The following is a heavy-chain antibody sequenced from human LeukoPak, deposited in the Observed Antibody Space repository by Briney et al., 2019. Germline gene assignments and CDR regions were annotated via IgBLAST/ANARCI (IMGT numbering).Heavy chain of an antibody. Sequence: SETLSLTCTVSGGSISSYYWSWIRPPAGKGLEWIGRIYTSGSTNYNPSLKSRVTMSVDTSKNQFSLKLSSVTAADTAVYYCAREWKYYDFWSGYQQREPNWFDPWGQGTLVTVSS. CDR2: IYTSGST. J-gene: IGHJ5*02. CDR1: GGSISSYY. D-gene: IGHD3-3*01. V-gene: IGHV4-4*07. CDR3: AREWKYYDFWSGYQQREPNWFDP.